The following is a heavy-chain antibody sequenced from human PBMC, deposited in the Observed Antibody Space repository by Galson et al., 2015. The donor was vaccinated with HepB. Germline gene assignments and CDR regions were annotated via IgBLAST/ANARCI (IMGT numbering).Heavy chain of an antibody. CDR3: AKYGYYIGGGTDYFDY. J-gene: IGHJ4*02. Sequence: SLRLSCAASGFTFSSYAMSWVRQASGKGLEWVSAISGSGGSTYYADSVKGRFTISRDNSKNTLYLQMNSLRAEDTAVYYCAKYGYYIGGGTDYFDYWGQGTLVTVSS. CDR1: GFTFSSYA. V-gene: IGHV3-23*01. D-gene: IGHD5-24*01. CDR2: ISGSGGST.